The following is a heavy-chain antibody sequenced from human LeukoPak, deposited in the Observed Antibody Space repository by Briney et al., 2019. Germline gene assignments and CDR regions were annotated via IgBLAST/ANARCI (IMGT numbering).Heavy chain of an antibody. CDR1: GFTFSSYG. CDR3: AKEGRILGTNDY. V-gene: IGHV3-33*06. D-gene: IGHD2-8*01. J-gene: IGHJ4*02. CDR2: IWYDGSNK. Sequence: PGRSLRLSCAASGFTFSSYGMHWVRQAPGKGLEWVAVIWYDGSNKYYADSVKGRFTISRDNSKNTLYLQMNSLRAEDTAVYYCAKEGRILGTNDYWGQGTLVTVSS.